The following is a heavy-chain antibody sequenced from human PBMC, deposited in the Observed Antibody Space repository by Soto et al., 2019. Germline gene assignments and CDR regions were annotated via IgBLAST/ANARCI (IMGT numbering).Heavy chain of an antibody. CDR3: ARDFRDGYISYGMDV. CDR1: GGSISSYY. V-gene: IGHV4-59*01. Sequence: PSETLSLTCTVSGGSISSYYWSWIRQPPGKGLEWIGYIYYSASTNYNPSLKSRVTISVDTSKNQFSLKLSSVTAADTAVYYCARDFRDGYISYGMDVWGQGTPVTVSS. J-gene: IGHJ6*02. D-gene: IGHD5-12*01. CDR2: IYYSAST.